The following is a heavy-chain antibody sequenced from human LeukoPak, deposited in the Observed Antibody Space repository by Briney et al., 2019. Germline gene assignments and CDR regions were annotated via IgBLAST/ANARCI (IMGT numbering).Heavy chain of an antibody. CDR1: GGSISSRSYY. CDR2: IYYSGST. J-gene: IGHJ4*02. Sequence: SETLSLTCTVSGGSISSRSYYWGWIRQPPGEGLEWIGRIYYSGSTYYNPSLKSRVTISVNTSKKQFSLKLSYLTAADTAVYYCARRYFSDSGGYYYYFDYWGQGTLVTVSS. D-gene: IGHD3-22*01. V-gene: IGHV4-39*01. CDR3: ARRYFSDSGGYYYYFDY.